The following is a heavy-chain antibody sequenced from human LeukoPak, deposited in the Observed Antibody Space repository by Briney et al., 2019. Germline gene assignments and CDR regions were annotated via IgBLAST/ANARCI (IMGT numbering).Heavy chain of an antibody. CDR1: GFTLSSYW. CDR3: TRVPAGRAGLMDV. CDR2: IDPDGSTT. J-gene: IGHJ6*02. Sequence: QAGGSLRLPCAASGFTLSSYWMHWVRQAPGEGLVWVSRIDPDGSTTNYADSVKGRFTTSRDNAKNTLYLQMNSLRAEDTALYYCTRVPAGRAGLMDVWGRGTTVTVSS. D-gene: IGHD6-13*01. V-gene: IGHV3-74*01.